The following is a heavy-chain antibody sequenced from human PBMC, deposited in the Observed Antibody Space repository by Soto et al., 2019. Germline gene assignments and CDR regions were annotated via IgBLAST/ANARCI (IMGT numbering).Heavy chain of an antibody. D-gene: IGHD3-10*01. CDR2: INPNSGGT. V-gene: IGHV1-2*02. CDR3: ARDIKYYYGSGAFDP. CDR1: GYTFTGYY. Sequence: ASVKVSCKASGYTFTGYYMHWVRQAPGQGLEWMGWINPNSGGTNYAQKFQGRVTMTRDTSISTAYMELSRLRSDDTAMYYCARDIKYYYGSGAFDPWGQGTLVTVS. J-gene: IGHJ5*02.